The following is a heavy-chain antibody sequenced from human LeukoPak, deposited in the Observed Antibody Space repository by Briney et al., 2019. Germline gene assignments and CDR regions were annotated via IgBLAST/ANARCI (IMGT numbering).Heavy chain of an antibody. CDR1: GFTFSSYG. J-gene: IGHJ5*02. CDR3: AKDPGFGEFLSNLPKFDP. Sequence: PGRSLRLSCAASGFTFSSYGMHWVRQAPGKGLEWAAVISYDGSNKYYADSVKGRFTISRDNSKNTLYLQMNSLRAEDTAVYYCAKDPGFGEFLSNLPKFDPWGQGTLVTVSS. V-gene: IGHV3-30*18. D-gene: IGHD3-10*01. CDR2: ISYDGSNK.